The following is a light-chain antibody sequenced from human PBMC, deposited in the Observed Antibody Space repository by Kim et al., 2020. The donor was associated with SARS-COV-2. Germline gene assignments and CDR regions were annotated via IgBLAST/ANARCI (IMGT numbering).Light chain of an antibody. CDR3: QQSYSTPYT. Sequence: ASVGDRVTITCRASQSISSYLNWYQQKRGKAPKLLIYAAYSLQSGVTSRFSGSGSGTDFTLTISSLQPEDFATYYCQQSYSTPYTFGQGTKLEI. V-gene: IGKV1-39*01. CDR1: QSISSY. J-gene: IGKJ2*01. CDR2: AAY.